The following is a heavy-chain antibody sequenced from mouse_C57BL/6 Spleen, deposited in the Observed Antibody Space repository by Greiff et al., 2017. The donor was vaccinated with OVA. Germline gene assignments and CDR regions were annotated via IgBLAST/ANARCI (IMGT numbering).Heavy chain of an antibody. CDR1: GYTFTNYW. V-gene: IGHV1-63*01. J-gene: IGHJ1*03. D-gene: IGHD1-1*01. CDR2: IYPGGGYT. Sequence: LQESGAELVRPGTSVKMSCKASGYTFTNYWIGWAKQRPGHGLEWIGDIYPGGGYTNYNEKFKGKATLTADKSSSTAYMQFSSLTSEDSAIYYCARSNYYGSSRYWYFDVWGTGTTVTVSS. CDR3: ARSNYYGSSRYWYFDV.